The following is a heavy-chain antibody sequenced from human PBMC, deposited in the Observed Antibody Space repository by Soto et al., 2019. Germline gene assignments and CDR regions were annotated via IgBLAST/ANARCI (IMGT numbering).Heavy chain of an antibody. CDR1: GYSFTSYW. CDR2: IYPGDSDT. Sequence: GASLKISCKGSGYSFTSYWIGWVRQMPGKGLEWMGIIYPGDSDTRYSPSFQGQVTISADKSISTAYLQWSSLKASDTAMYYCARANTAMGDYYYYGMDVWGQGTTVTVSS. J-gene: IGHJ6*02. V-gene: IGHV5-51*01. CDR3: ARANTAMGDYYYYGMDV. D-gene: IGHD5-18*01.